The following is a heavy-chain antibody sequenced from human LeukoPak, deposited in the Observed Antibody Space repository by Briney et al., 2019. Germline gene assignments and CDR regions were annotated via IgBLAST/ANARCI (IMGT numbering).Heavy chain of an antibody. CDR2: IYYSGST. CDR1: GGPISSYY. D-gene: IGHD1-26*01. V-gene: IGHV4-59*01. J-gene: IGHJ4*02. CDR3: ARGSEGATNY. Sequence: SETLSLTCTVSGGPISSYYWSWIRQPPGKGLEWIGYIYYSGSTNYNPSLKSRVTISVDTSKNQFSLKLSSVTAADTAVYYCARGSEGATNYWGQGTLVTVSS.